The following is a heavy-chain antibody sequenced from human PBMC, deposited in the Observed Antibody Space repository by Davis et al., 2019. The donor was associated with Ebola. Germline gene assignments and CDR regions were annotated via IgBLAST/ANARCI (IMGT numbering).Heavy chain of an antibody. CDR3: ARSPTWI. D-gene: IGHD5-12*01. Sequence: MPGGSLRLSCAASGFTFSSYWMSWVRQPPGKGLEWIGSIYYSGSTYYNPSLKSRVTISVDTSKNQFSLQLNSVTPEDTAVYYCARSPTWIWGQGTLVTVSS. J-gene: IGHJ4*02. CDR2: IYYSGST. V-gene: IGHV4-39*01. CDR1: GFTFSSYW.